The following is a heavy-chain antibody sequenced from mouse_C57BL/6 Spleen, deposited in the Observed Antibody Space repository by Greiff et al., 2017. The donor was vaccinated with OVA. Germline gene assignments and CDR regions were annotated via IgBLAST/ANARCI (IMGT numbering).Heavy chain of an antibody. CDR1: GYSITSGYY. J-gene: IGHJ1*03. V-gene: IGHV3-6*01. CDR3: ARGAVANWYFDV. Sequence: LQESGPGLVKPSQSLSLTCSVTGYSITSGYYWNWIRQFPGNKLEWMGYISYDGSNNYNPSLKNRISITRDTSQNQFFLKLNSVTTEDTATYYCARGAVANWYFDVWGTGTTVTVSS. CDR2: ISYDGSN. D-gene: IGHD1-1*01.